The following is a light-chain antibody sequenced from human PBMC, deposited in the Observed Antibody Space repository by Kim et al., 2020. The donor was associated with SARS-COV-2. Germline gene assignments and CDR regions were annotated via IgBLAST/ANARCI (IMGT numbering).Light chain of an antibody. J-gene: IGLJ1*01. CDR2: DVS. CDR1: SSDIGGYNY. Sequence: QSALTQPASVSGSPGQSITISCTGTSSDIGGYNYISWYQQHPGEAPKLMIFDVSNRPSGVSNRFSGSKSGNTASLTISGLQAGDEADYYCSSYTTTSALYVFGTGTKVTVL. V-gene: IGLV2-14*01. CDR3: SSYTTTSALYV.